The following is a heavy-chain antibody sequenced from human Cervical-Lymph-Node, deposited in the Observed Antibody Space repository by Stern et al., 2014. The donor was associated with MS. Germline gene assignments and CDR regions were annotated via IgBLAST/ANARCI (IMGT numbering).Heavy chain of an antibody. Sequence: QLQLQESGPGLVKPSETLSLTCTVSGGSISSYYWSWIRQPPGKGLEWIGYIYYSGSTNYNPSLKRRVTISVDTSKNQFSLKLSSVTAADTAVYYCARHSSGWYWYFDLWGRGTLVTVSS. CDR2: IYYSGST. D-gene: IGHD6-19*01. CDR1: GGSISSYY. V-gene: IGHV4-59*01. CDR3: ARHSSGWYWYFDL. J-gene: IGHJ2*01.